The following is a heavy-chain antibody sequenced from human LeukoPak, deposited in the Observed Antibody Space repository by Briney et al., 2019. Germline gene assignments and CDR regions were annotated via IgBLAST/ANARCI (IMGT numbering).Heavy chain of an antibody. D-gene: IGHD5-18*01. Sequence: GGFLRLSCAASGFTFSSYAMHWVRQAPGKGLEYVSAISSNGGSTYYANSVKGRFTISRDNSKNTLYLQMGSLRAEDMAVYYCARDEGDTAKVPGDYWGQGTLVTVSS. CDR1: GFTFSSYA. J-gene: IGHJ4*02. CDR2: ISSNGGST. CDR3: ARDEGDTAKVPGDY. V-gene: IGHV3-64*01.